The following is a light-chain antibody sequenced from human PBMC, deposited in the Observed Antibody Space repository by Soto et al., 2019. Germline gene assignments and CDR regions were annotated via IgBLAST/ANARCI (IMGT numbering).Light chain of an antibody. V-gene: IGKV3-20*01. CDR3: QQYGSSPPFT. Sequence: EIVLTQSPGTLSLSPGERATLSCRASQSVSSTYLAWYQHKPGQAPRLLIYGASSRATGIPDRFSGSGSGTDFTHTISRLEPEDFAVYYCQQYGSSPPFTFGPGTKVDIK. J-gene: IGKJ3*01. CDR2: GAS. CDR1: QSVSSTY.